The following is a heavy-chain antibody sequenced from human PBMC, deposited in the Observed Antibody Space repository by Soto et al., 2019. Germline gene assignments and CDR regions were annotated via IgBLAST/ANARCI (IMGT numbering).Heavy chain of an antibody. D-gene: IGHD3-22*01. CDR2: ISSSSSTI. J-gene: IGHJ5*02. Sequence: PGGSLRLSCAASGFTFSSYSMNWVRQAPGKGLEWVSYISSSSSTIYYAVSVKGRFTISRDNAKNSLYLQMNSLRDEDTAVYYCARGADYDSSGIRLNWFDPWGQGTLVTVSS. CDR1: GFTFSSYS. CDR3: ARGADYDSSGIRLNWFDP. V-gene: IGHV3-48*02.